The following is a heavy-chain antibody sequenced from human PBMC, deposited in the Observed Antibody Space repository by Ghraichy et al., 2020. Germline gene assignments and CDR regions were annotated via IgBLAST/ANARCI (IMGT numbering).Heavy chain of an antibody. CDR3: AKDTIRLTGYPWYYYYYGMDV. V-gene: IGHV3-30*18. CDR2: ISYDGSNK. Sequence: GGSLRLSCAASGFTFSSYGMHWVRQAPGKGLEWVAVISYDGSNKYYADSVKGRFTISRDNSKNTLYLQMNSLRAEDTAVYYCAKDTIRLTGYPWYYYYYGMDVWGQGTTVTVSS. J-gene: IGHJ6*02. CDR1: GFTFSSYG. D-gene: IGHD3-9*01.